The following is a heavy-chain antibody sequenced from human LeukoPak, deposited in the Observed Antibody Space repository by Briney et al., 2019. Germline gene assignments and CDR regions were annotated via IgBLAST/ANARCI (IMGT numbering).Heavy chain of an antibody. J-gene: IGHJ3*02. D-gene: IGHD3-10*02. V-gene: IGHV3-74*01. CDR3: ARRGLVPAFDI. CDR2: VNGDGNIT. Sequence: GGSLRLSCAASGFTFSSYWMHWVRQAPGKGLVWLSRVNGDGNITTYADSVRGRFTISRDNAKNTLYLQMNSLRAEDTAVYYCARRGLVPAFDIWGQGTMVSVTS. CDR1: GFTFSSYW.